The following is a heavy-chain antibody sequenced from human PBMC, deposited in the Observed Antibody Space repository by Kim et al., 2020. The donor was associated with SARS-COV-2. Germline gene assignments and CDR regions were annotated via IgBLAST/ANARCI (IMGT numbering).Heavy chain of an antibody. J-gene: IGHJ4*02. V-gene: IGHV3-23*01. D-gene: IGHD2-2*01. Sequence: ADSVKGRFTISRDNSKNTLYLQMNSLRAEDTAVYYCAKGLSSTSCYYFDYWGQGTLVTVSS. CDR3: AKGLSSTSCYYFDY.